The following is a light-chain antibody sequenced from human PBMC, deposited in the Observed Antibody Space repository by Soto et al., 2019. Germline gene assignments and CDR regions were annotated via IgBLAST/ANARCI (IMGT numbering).Light chain of an antibody. CDR3: NSYTGSSTYV. CDR2: EVS. CDR1: SSDVGSYNR. Sequence: SALPKPPSVSGSPGQSVAISCTGTSSDVGSYNRVSWYQQPPGAAPKLMIYEVSNRPSGVPDRFSGSKSGNTASLTISGLQAEDEADYYCNSYTGSSTYVFGTGTKVTVL. V-gene: IGLV2-18*02. J-gene: IGLJ1*01.